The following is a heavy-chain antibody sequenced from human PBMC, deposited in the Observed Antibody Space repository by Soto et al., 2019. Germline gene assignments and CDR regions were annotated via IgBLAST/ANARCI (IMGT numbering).Heavy chain of an antibody. CDR1: GFPFSTYP. J-gene: IGHJ4*02. Sequence: DVPLVESGGGLVQPGGSLRLSCAASGFPFSTYPMHWVRQAPGKGLEWISYINSASTTTFHADSVKGRFTISRDNAKNSLYLQLTSLRHEDTAVYYCTRDLSHWGQGTLVTVSS. CDR3: TRDLSH. CDR2: INSASTTT. V-gene: IGHV3-48*02.